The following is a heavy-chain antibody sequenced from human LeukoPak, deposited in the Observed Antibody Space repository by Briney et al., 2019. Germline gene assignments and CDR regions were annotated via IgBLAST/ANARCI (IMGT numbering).Heavy chain of an antibody. CDR2: ISGSGGST. J-gene: IGHJ3*02. Sequence: GSLRLSCAASGFTFSSYAMSWVRQAPGKGLEWVSAISGSGGSTYYADSVKGRFTISRDNSKNTLYLQMNSLRAEDTAVYYCANQYSSSWSYDAFDIWGQGTMVTVSS. D-gene: IGHD6-13*01. V-gene: IGHV3-23*01. CDR3: ANQYSSSWSYDAFDI. CDR1: GFTFSSYA.